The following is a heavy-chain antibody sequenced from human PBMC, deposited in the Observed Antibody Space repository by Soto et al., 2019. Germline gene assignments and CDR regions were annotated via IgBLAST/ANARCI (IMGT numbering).Heavy chain of an antibody. J-gene: IGHJ1*01. CDR2: ISSGSSSI. CDR3: ARDPQWPLTY. Sequence: GGSLRLSCAASGFTFSHFNMNWFRQAPGKGLEWVSSISSGSSSIYYADSVKGRFTISRDNAKNSLYLHMNSLRAEDTAVYYCARDPQWPLTYWAQGTLVTVSS. CDR1: GFTFSHFN. D-gene: IGHD6-19*01. V-gene: IGHV3-21*01.